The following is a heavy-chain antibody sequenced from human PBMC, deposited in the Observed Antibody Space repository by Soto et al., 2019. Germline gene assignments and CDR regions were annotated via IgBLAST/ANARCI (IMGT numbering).Heavy chain of an antibody. Sequence: LSETLSLTCTVSGGSISSSSYYWGWIRQPPGKGLEWIGSIYYSGSTYYNPSLKSRVTISVDTSKNQFSLKLSSVTAADTAVYYCARHTYYYDSSGYYFDYWGQGTLVTVSS. V-gene: IGHV4-39*01. CDR1: GGSISSSSYY. D-gene: IGHD3-22*01. CDR3: ARHTYYYDSSGYYFDY. CDR2: IYYSGST. J-gene: IGHJ4*02.